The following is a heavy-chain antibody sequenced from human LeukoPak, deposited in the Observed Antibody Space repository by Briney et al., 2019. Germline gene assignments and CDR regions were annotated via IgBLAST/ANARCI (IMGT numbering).Heavy chain of an antibody. D-gene: IGHD4/OR15-4a*01. J-gene: IGHJ4*02. V-gene: IGHV4-59*01. CDR2: IYYSGST. CDR1: GGSISSYY. Sequence: SETLSLTCTVSGGSISSYYWSWVRQPPGKGLEWIGYIYYSGSTNYNPSLKSRVTISVDTSKNQFSLKLSSVTAADTAVYYCARDRLYYFDYWGQGTLVTVSS. CDR3: ARDRLYYFDY.